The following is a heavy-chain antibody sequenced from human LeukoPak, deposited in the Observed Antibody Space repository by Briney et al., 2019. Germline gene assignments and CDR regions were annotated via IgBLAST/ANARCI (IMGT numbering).Heavy chain of an antibody. V-gene: IGHV4-30-4*01. Sequence: KPSQTLSLTCTVSGGSISSGVYYWSWIRQPPGKGLEWIGYFYYSGSTYYNPSPKRRVTVSIDTSKNQFSLKLSSVTAADTAVYYCARWVGATAAFDYFDYWGQGTLVTVSS. CDR1: GGSISSGVYY. CDR2: FYYSGST. J-gene: IGHJ4*02. D-gene: IGHD1-26*01. CDR3: ARWVGATAAFDYFDY.